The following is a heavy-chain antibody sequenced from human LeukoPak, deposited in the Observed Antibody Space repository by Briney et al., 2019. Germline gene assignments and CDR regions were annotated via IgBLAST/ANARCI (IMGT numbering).Heavy chain of an antibody. Sequence: GSLRLSCAASGFTFSRFTMNWIRQPPGKGLEWIGEINHSGSTNYNPSLKSRVTISVDTSKNQFSLKLSSVTAADTAVYYCASWTGIAAAGTGWFDPWGQGTLVTVSS. D-gene: IGHD6-13*01. J-gene: IGHJ5*02. CDR1: GFTFSRFT. CDR2: INHSGST. CDR3: ASWTGIAAAGTGWFDP. V-gene: IGHV4-34*01.